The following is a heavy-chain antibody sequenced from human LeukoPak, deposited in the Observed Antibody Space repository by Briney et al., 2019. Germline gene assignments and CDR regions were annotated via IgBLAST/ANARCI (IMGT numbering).Heavy chain of an antibody. V-gene: IGHV4-30-4*08. Sequence: SETLSLTCTVSGGSISSGDYYWSWIRQPPGKGLEWIGYIYYSGSAYYNPSLKSRVAISVDTSKDQFSLKLSSVTAADTAVYYCARDLSSTSHIDYWGQGTLVTVSS. D-gene: IGHD2-2*01. CDR3: ARDLSSTSHIDY. J-gene: IGHJ4*02. CDR2: IYYSGSA. CDR1: GGSISSGDYY.